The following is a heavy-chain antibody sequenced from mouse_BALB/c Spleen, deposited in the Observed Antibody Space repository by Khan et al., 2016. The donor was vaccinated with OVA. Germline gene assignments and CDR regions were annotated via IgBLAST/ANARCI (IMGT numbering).Heavy chain of an antibody. J-gene: IGHJ3*01. Sequence: VQLQQSGTVLARPGASVKMSCKASGYSFTSYLIHWVKQRPGQGLEWIGDIYPGNSDTTYNQKFKDKAKLTAGTSTNTDYMELSSLTNEDSAVDYCARGGYSSFAYWGQGTLVTVSA. CDR1: GYSFTSYL. V-gene: IGHV1-5*01. CDR2: IYPGNSDT. CDR3: ARGGYSSFAY. D-gene: IGHD1-3*01.